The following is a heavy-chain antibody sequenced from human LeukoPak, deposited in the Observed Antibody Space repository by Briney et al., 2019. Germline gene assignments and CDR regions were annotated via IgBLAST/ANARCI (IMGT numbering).Heavy chain of an antibody. J-gene: IGHJ3*01. Sequence: GGSLRLSCTVSGFTFRNYLMHWVRQAPGGGLVWVSRINIDETNAYTDSVSGRFIISRDNAKNTLYLQMNSLKAEDTAMYFCGRGGDGIDVWGQGTTVIVSS. V-gene: IGHV3-74*01. CDR3: GRGGDGIDV. CDR2: INIDETNA. CDR1: GFTFRNYL.